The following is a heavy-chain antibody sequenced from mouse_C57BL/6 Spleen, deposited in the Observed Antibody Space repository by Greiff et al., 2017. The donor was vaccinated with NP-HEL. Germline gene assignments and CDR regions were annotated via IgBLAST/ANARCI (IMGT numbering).Heavy chain of an antibody. CDR3: ARRGYYDYEGGFAY. CDR1: GYTFTDYN. D-gene: IGHD2-4*01. CDR2: INPNNGGT. J-gene: IGHJ3*01. Sequence: EVQLVESGPELVKPGASVKMSCKASGYTFTDYNMHWVKQSHGKSLEWIGYINPNNGGTSYNQKFKGKATLTVNKSSSTAYMELRSLTSEESAVYYCARRGYYDYEGGFAYWGQGTLVTVSA. V-gene: IGHV1-22*01.